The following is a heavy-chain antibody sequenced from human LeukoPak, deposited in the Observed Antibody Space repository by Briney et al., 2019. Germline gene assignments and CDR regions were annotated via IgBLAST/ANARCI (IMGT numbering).Heavy chain of an antibody. CDR3: ARDPPYDSGTYPDY. V-gene: IGHV3-30*01. CDR2: ISYDGSNK. Sequence: GGSLRLSCAASGFTFSTYAMHWVRQAPGKGLEWVAVISYDGSNKYYADSVKGRFTISRDNSKNTLYLQMNSLRAEDTAVYFYARDPPYDSGTYPDYWGQGTLVTVSS. J-gene: IGHJ4*02. CDR1: GFTFSTYA. D-gene: IGHD1-26*01.